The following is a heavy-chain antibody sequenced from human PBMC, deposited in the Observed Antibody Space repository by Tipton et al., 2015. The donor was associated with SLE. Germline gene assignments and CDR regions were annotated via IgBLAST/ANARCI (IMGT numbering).Heavy chain of an antibody. Sequence: TLSLTCTVSGVSISSTNSYWDWLRQPPGRGLEWIGTNYYAGSTYYSPSLKSRVTITFDTSQNQFSLRLNSVTAADTAVYYCASPYCGPNCYGFQYWGQGNRVTVSS. D-gene: IGHD2-21*01. V-gene: IGHV4-39*07. CDR2: NYYAGST. CDR3: ASPYCGPNCYGFQY. J-gene: IGHJ4*02. CDR1: GVSISSTNSY.